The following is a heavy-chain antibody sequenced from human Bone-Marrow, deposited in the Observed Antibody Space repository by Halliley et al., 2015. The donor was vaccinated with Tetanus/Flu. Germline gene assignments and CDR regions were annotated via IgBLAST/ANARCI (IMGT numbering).Heavy chain of an antibody. Sequence: APGKGLEWVSVIYSGGNTFYADSVKGRFTISRDNSKNTLYLQMNSLRAEDPAVYYCTSSPTLGYWGQGTLVTVSS. CDR2: IYSGGNT. V-gene: IGHV3-66*01. J-gene: IGHJ4*02. D-gene: IGHD3-16*01. CDR3: TSSPTLGY.